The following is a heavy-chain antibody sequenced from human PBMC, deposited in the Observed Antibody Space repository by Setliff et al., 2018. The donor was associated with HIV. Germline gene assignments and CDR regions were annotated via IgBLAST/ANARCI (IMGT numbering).Heavy chain of an antibody. D-gene: IGHD3-3*01. J-gene: IGHJ5*02. CDR2: IYAGGTT. CDR3: AKDYTPTFWEYNWFDL. V-gene: IGHV3-53*01. CDR1: GFSVTTAA. Sequence: GGSLRLSCVVSGFSVTTAAMAWVRQAPGKGLDWVSVIYAGGTTKYADSVKGRFTFSRDDSKNTFSLQMNNLRAEDTAFYYCAKDYTPTFWEYNWFDLWGQGTLVTVSS.